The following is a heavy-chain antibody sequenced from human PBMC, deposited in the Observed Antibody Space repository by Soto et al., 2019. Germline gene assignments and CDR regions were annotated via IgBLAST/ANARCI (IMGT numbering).Heavy chain of an antibody. CDR2: INAGNGNT. CDR3: AREQWLGVDY. Sequence: QVQLVQSGAEEKKPGASVKVSCKASGYTFTSYAMHWVRQAPGQRLEWMGWINAGNGNTKYSQKFQGRVTITRDTXXXXXXXXXSSLRSEXTAXYYCAREQWLGVDYWGQGTLVTVSS. J-gene: IGHJ4*02. V-gene: IGHV1-3*05. CDR1: GYTFTSYA. D-gene: IGHD6-19*01.